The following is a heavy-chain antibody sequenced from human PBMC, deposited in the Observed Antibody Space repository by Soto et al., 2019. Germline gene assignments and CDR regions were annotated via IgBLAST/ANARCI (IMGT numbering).Heavy chain of an antibody. CDR1: GFTFDDYA. CDR2: ISWNSGSI. J-gene: IGHJ6*02. V-gene: IGHV3-9*01. Sequence: HPGGSLRLSCAASGFTFDDYAMHWVRQAPGKGLEWVSGISWNSGSIGYADSVKGRFTISRDNSKNSLYLQMNSLRAEDTAVYYCARGVFAYYYVMDVWGQGTTVTVSS. CDR3: ARGVFAYYYVMDV. D-gene: IGHD6-13*01.